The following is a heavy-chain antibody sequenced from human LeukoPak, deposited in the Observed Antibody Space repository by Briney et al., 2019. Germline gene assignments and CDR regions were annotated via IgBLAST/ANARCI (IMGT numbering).Heavy chain of an antibody. CDR1: GFTFGDYA. Sequence: PGRSLGLSCTASGFTFGDYAMSWFRQAPGKGLEWVGFIRSKAYGGTTEYAASVKGRFTISRDDSKSIAYLQMNSLKTEDTAVYYCTRDLFGGYSYGFDYWGQGTLVTVSS. V-gene: IGHV3-49*03. CDR3: TRDLFGGYSYGFDY. D-gene: IGHD5-18*01. CDR2: IRSKAYGGTT. J-gene: IGHJ4*02.